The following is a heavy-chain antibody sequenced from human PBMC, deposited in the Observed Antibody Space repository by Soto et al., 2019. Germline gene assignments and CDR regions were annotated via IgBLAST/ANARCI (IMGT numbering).Heavy chain of an antibody. CDR2: INPNSGGT. V-gene: IGHV1-2*02. J-gene: IGHJ6*02. CDR1: GYTFTGYY. Sequence: GASVKVSCKASGYTFTGYYMHWVRQAPGQGLEWMGWINPNSGGTNYAQKFQGRVTMTRDTSISTAYMELSRLRSDDTAVYYCARIKTPGIAAAGSHGMDVWGQGTTVTAP. CDR3: ARIKTPGIAAAGSHGMDV. D-gene: IGHD6-13*01.